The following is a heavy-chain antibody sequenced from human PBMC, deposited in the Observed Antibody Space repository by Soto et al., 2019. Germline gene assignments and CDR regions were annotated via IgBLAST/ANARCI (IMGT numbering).Heavy chain of an antibody. CDR3: AKGRPGVAAAPDY. J-gene: IGHJ4*02. CDR2: ASASGSGT. Sequence: SGGSLRLCCAASGFTFSDFAMAWVRQAPGKGLEWVSSASASGSGTYYADSVKGRFTISRDNSKNTLFLHMTNLRAGDTALYFCAKGRPGVAAAPDYWGQGTLVTVSS. V-gene: IGHV3-23*01. CDR1: GFTFSDFA. D-gene: IGHD2-21*01.